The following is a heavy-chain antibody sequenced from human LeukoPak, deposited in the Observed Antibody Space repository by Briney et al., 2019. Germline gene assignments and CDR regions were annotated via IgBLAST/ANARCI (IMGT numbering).Heavy chain of an antibody. D-gene: IGHD3-9*01. CDR2: ISYDGSNK. V-gene: IGHV3-30-3*01. CDR1: GFTFSSYE. CDR3: AREGGGYFDWLPSYYYGMDV. J-gene: IGHJ6*02. Sequence: GGSLRLSCAASGFTFSSYEMNWVRQAPGKGLEWVAVISYDGSNKYYADSVKGRFTISRDNSKNTLYLQMNSLRAEDTAVYYCAREGGGYFDWLPSYYYGMDVWGQGTTVTVSS.